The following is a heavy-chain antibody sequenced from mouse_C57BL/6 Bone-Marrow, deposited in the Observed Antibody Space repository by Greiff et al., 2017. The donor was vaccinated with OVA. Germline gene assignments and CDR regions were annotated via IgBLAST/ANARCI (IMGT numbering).Heavy chain of an antibody. CDR1: GFTFSSYA. V-gene: IGHV5S21*01. J-gene: IGHJ4*01. CDR2: ISSGGDYI. CDR3: TRRLDAMDY. Sequence: EVQVVESGEGLVKPGGSLTLSCAASGFTFSSYAMSWVRQTPETRLEWVAYISSGGDYIYYADTVKGRFTISRDNARNTLYLQMSSLKSEDTAMYYSTRRLDAMDYWGQGTSVTVSS.